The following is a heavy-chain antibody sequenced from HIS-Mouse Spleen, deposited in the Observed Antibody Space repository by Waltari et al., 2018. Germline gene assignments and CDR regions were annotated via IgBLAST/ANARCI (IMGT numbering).Heavy chain of an antibody. Sequence: QLQLQESGPGLVKPSETLSLTCTVSGGSISSSSYYWGWIRQPPGKGLEGIGSIYDSGSTYYNPSLKGRVTIPVDTSKNQFSLKRSSVTAADTAVYYCAREIPYSSSWYDWYFDLWGRGTLVTVSS. D-gene: IGHD6-13*01. J-gene: IGHJ2*01. CDR1: GGSISSSSYY. CDR2: IYDSGST. V-gene: IGHV4-39*07. CDR3: AREIPYSSSWYDWYFDL.